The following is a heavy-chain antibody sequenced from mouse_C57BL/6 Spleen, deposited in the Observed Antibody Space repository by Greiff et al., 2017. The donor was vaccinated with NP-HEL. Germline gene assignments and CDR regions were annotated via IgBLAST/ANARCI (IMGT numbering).Heavy chain of an antibody. D-gene: IGHD4-1*01. CDR3: ARGAGTDAWFAY. J-gene: IGHJ3*01. Sequence: EVQLVESGGGLVKPGGSLKLSCAASGFTFSSYAMSWVRQTPEKRLEWVATISDGGSYTYYPDNVKGRFTISRDNAKKNLYLQMSHLKSEDTAMYYCARGAGTDAWFAYWGQGTLVTVSA. CDR1: GFTFSSYA. CDR2: ISDGGSYT. V-gene: IGHV5-4*01.